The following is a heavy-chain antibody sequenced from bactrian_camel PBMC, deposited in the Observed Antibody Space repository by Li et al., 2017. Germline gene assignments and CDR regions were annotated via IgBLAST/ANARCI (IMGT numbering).Heavy chain of an antibody. CDR3: ASQGGIWYSCLEASYTY. CDR1: GFTRISGC. Sequence: HVQLVESGGGSVQAGGSLRLSCVVSGFTRISGCMGWFRQAPGKEREGVAAIDWDGRTSYAGSAKGRFIISQDNAKNTLYLKMNGLKPEDTGMYSCASQGGIWYSCLEASYTYWGQGTQVTVS. J-gene: IGHJ4*01. CDR2: IDWDGRT. V-gene: IGHV3S26*01. D-gene: IGHD6*01.